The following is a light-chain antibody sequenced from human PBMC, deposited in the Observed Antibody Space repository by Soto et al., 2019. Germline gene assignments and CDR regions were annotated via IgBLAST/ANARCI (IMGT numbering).Light chain of an antibody. Sequence: DIQMTHSPXTLSASVGDRVTITCRASQSISSWLAWYQQKPGKAPKLLIYDASSLESGVPSRFSGSGSGTEFTLTISSLQPDDFATYYCQQYNSYPITFGQGTRLEIK. J-gene: IGKJ5*01. CDR1: QSISSW. V-gene: IGKV1-5*01. CDR2: DAS. CDR3: QQYNSYPIT.